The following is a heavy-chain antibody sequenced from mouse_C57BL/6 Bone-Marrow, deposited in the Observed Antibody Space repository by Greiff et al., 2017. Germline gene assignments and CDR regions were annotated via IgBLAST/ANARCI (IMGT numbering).Heavy chain of an antibody. CDR2: IYPGDGDT. Sequence: VQLQQSGAELVKPGASVKISCKASGYAFSSYWMNWVKQRPGKGLEWIGQIYPGDGDTNYNGKFKGKATLTADTSSTPASMQLSLLTSEDSAVYFCATSIISFYAMAYWGQGTSVTVSS. V-gene: IGHV1-80*01. CDR1: GYAFSSYW. D-gene: IGHD1-2*01. CDR3: ATSIISFYAMAY. J-gene: IGHJ4*01.